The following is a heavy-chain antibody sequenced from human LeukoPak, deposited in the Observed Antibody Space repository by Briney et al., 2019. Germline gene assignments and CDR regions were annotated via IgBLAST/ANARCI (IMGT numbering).Heavy chain of an antibody. D-gene: IGHD2-21*02. J-gene: IGHJ5*02. CDR2: INPNSGGT. V-gene: IGHV1-2*06. CDR3: ARDPCCGGDCYLAS. Sequence: GASVEVSCKASGYTFTGYYMHWVRQAPGQGLEWMGRINPNSGGTNYAQKFQGRVTMTRDTSISTAYMELSRLRSDDTAVYYCARDPCCGGDCYLASWVQGTLVTVSS. CDR1: GYTFTGYY.